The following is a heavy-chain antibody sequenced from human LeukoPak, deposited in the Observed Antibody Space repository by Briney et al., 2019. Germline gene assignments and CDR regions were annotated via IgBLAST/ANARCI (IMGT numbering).Heavy chain of an antibody. CDR2: ISGSGGDT. V-gene: IGHV3-23*01. D-gene: IGHD3-22*01. CDR1: GFTFSSYA. CDR3: AKASSYYGSSGYDFYFDY. J-gene: IGHJ4*02. Sequence: GGSVRLSCAASGFTFSSYAMTWVRQAPGKGLEWVSGISGSGGDTYYADSVKGRFTFSRDNSKSTLYLQMNSLRAEDTAVYYCAKASSYYGSSGYDFYFDYWGQGTLVTVSS.